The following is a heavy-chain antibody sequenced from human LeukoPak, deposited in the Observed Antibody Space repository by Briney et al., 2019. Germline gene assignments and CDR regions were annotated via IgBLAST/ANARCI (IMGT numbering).Heavy chain of an antibody. CDR3: AKVRRIYSSGWFSALDI. D-gene: IGHD6-19*01. CDR2: ISGSGGST. J-gene: IGHJ3*02. CDR1: GFTFDDYA. Sequence: PGGSLRLSCAASGFTFDDYAMHWVRQAPGKGLEWVSGISGSGGSTYYADSVKGRFTISRDNSKNTLYLQMNSLRAEDTAVYYCAKVRRIYSSGWFSALDIWGQGTMVTVSS. V-gene: IGHV3-23*01.